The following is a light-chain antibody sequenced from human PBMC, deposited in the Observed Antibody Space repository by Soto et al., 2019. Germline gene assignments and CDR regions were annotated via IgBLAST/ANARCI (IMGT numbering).Light chain of an antibody. CDR3: QQYGSSPT. V-gene: IGKV3-20*01. J-gene: IGKJ1*01. Sequence: EIVLTQSPGTLSLSPGERATLSCRASQSVSSSYLAWYQQKPGQAPRLLIYGASSRATGIPDRFSGSGSGTDFTLTINRLEPEDVAVYYCQQYGSSPTFGQGTKVEVK. CDR1: QSVSSSY. CDR2: GAS.